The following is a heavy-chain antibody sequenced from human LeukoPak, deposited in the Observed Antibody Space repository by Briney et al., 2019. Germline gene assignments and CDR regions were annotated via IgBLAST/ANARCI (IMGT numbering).Heavy chain of an antibody. CDR1: GYTFTSYD. Sequence: GASVKVSCKASGYTFTSYDINWVRQATGQGLEWMGWMNPNSGNTGYAQKFQGSVTMTRNTSISTAYMELSSLRSEDTAVYYCARGHSSSWFTLGYYYGMDVWGQGTTVTVSS. J-gene: IGHJ6*02. V-gene: IGHV1-8*01. CDR3: ARGHSSSWFTLGYYYGMDV. CDR2: MNPNSGNT. D-gene: IGHD6-13*01.